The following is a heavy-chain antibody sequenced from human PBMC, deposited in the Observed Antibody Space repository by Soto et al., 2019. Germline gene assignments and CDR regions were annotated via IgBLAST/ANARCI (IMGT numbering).Heavy chain of an antibody. V-gene: IGHV1-46*01. CDR3: ARGGHVVVVTAALDY. Sequence: ASVKVSCKASGYTFTSYGISWVRQAPGQGLEWMGTVNPSGGHTTYAQHFLGRVTMTGDTSTSTLYMELTSLTSDDTAIYYCARGGHVVVVTAALDYWGQGTLVTVSS. CDR2: VNPSGGHT. J-gene: IGHJ4*02. CDR1: GYTFTSYG. D-gene: IGHD2-21*02.